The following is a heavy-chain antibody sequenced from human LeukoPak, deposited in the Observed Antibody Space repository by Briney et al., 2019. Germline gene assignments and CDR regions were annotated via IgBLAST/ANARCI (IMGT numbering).Heavy chain of an antibody. J-gene: IGHJ6*01. V-gene: IGHV3-7*03. CDR2: INHNGNVN. Sequence: GGSLRLSCVASGFPFSSYWMTWVRQAPGKGLEWVASINHNGNVNYYVDSVKGRFTISRDNAKNSLYLQMSNLRAEDTAVYFCARGGGLDXWXXXXTVTVSS. D-gene: IGHD3-16*01. CDR3: ARGGGLDX. CDR1: GFPFSSYW.